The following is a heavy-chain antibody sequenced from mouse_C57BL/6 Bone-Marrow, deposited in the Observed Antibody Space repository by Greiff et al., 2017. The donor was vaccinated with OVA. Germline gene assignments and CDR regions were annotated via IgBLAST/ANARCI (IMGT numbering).Heavy chain of an antibody. CDR2: IDPENGDT. V-gene: IGHV14-4*01. CDR1: GFNIKDAY. D-gene: IGHD2-5*01. CDR3: TYSNSYYAMDY. Sequence: EVQLQQSGAELVRPGASVKLSCTASGFNIKDAYMHWVKQRPEQGLEWIGWIDPENGDTEYASKFQGKATITVDKSSNTAYLQLSSLTSEDTAVYYCTYSNSYYAMDYWGQGTSVTVSS. J-gene: IGHJ4*01.